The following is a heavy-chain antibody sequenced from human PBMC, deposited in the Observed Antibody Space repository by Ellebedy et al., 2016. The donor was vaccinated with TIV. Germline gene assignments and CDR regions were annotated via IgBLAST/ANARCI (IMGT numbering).Heavy chain of an antibody. CDR2: VWFDGTTK. J-gene: IGHJ6*02. V-gene: IGHV3-33*08. D-gene: IGHD4-17*01. CDR1: GFIVSNYG. Sequence: GESLKISCVASGFIVSNYGIHWVRQAPGKGLEWVAVVWFDGTTKYYGESVKGRFTLSRDNSKNTLFLQMNSLRAEDTALYHCAREARDGDYGRGLDVWGQGTTVTVSS. CDR3: AREARDGDYGRGLDV.